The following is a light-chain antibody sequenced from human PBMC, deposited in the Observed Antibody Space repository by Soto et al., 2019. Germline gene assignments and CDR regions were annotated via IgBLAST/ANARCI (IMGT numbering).Light chain of an antibody. J-gene: IGKJ1*01. Sequence: IQMTQSPSSLSASVGDRVTITCRASQSISNILNWYQQKPGKAPKLLIYAASTLQTGVPSRFSGSGSGTDFTLTITNLQPEDFATYYCQQSYINPAWTFGQGTKVDI. V-gene: IGKV1-39*01. CDR1: QSISNI. CDR2: AAS. CDR3: QQSYINPAWT.